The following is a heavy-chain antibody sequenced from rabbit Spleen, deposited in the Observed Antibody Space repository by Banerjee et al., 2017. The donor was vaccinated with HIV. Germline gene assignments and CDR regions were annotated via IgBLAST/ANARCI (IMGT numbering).Heavy chain of an antibody. Sequence: QEQLEESGGGLVKPEGSLKLSCTASGFSFSNKAVMCWVRQAPGKGLEWIACINAVTGKAVYASWAKGRFTISRTSSTTVTLQMTSLTAADTATYFCASDIYGHGGFSLWGPGTLVTVS. V-gene: IGHV1S45*01. CDR1: GFSFSNKAV. CDR3: ASDIYGHGGFSL. J-gene: IGHJ4*01. CDR2: INAVTGKA. D-gene: IGHD6-1*01.